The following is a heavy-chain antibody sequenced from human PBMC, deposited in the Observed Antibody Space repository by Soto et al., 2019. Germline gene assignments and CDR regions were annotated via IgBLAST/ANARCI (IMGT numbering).Heavy chain of an antibody. D-gene: IGHD3-10*01. V-gene: IGHV4-4*02. CDR1: GGSISSSNW. CDR2: IYHSGST. J-gene: IGHJ6*02. Sequence: QVQLQESGPGLVKPSGTLSLTCAVSGGSISSSNWWSWVRQTPGKGLEWIGEIYHSGSTNYNPSLKSRVTISVDKSKNQFSLKLSSVSAADTAVYYCARERAFGESSPGYYYYGMDVWDQGTTVTVSS. CDR3: ARERAFGESSPGYYYYGMDV.